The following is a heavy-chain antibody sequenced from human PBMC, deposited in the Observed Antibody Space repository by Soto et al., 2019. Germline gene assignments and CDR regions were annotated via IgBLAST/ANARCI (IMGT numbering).Heavy chain of an antibody. CDR3: ARGSKGYYDSSGYYYIY. Sequence: SVKVSCKASGGTFSSYAISWVRQAPGQGLEWMGGVIPIFGTANYAQKFQGRVTITADESTSTAYMELSSLRSEDTAVYYCARGSKGYYDSSGYYYIYWGQGTLVTVSS. CDR1: GGTFSSYA. V-gene: IGHV1-69*13. D-gene: IGHD3-22*01. CDR2: VIPIFGTA. J-gene: IGHJ4*02.